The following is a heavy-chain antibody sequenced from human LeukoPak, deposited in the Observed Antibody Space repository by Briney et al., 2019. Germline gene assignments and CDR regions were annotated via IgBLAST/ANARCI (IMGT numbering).Heavy chain of an antibody. Sequence: GGSLRLSCSASGFTFSSYAMHWVRQAPGKGLECFSAISSNGGSTYYADSVKGRFNISRDNSKNTLYLQMNSLRAEDTAVYYCAKLLSITVTGPHAFDIWGRGTMVTVSS. CDR2: ISSNGGST. V-gene: IGHV3-64*04. D-gene: IGHD4-17*01. CDR1: GFTFSSYA. J-gene: IGHJ3*02. CDR3: AKLLSITVTGPHAFDI.